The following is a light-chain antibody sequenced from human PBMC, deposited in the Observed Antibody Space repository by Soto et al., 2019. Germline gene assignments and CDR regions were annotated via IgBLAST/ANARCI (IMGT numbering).Light chain of an antibody. CDR2: AAS. CDR3: QHLNDYRYT. CDR1: QAISSS. Sequence: DIQLNQSPSFLSASVGDRVTITCRASQAISSSLAWYQHNPGKAPKLLIYAASTLQNGVPSSFSGSGSGTEFTLTISSLQPEDFATYYCQHLNDYRYTFGQGTKVEIK. V-gene: IGKV1-9*01. J-gene: IGKJ2*01.